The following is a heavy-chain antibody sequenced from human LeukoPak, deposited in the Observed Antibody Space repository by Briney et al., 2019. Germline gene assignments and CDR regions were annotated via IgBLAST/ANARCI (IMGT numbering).Heavy chain of an antibody. CDR2: IYHSGST. J-gene: IGHJ4*02. CDR1: GYSISSGYY. V-gene: IGHV4-38-2*01. CDR3: ARLVPAAILDY. D-gene: IGHD2-2*02. Sequence: SETLSLTCAVSGYSISSGYYWGWIRQPPGKGLEWTGSIYHSGSTYYNPSLKSRVTISVDTSKNQFSLKLSSVTAADTAVYYCARLVPAAILDYWGQGTLVTVSS.